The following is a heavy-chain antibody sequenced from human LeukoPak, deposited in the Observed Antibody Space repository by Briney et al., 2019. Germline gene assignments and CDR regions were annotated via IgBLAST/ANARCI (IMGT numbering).Heavy chain of an antibody. CDR3: ARLLYPGVVAAKRGAFDI. CDR1: GGSISSGDYY. V-gene: IGHV4-30-4*08. CDR2: IYYSGST. D-gene: IGHD2-15*01. J-gene: IGHJ3*02. Sequence: SQTLSLTCTVSGGSISSGDYYWSWIRQPPGKGLEWIGYIYYSGSTYYNPSLKSRVTISVDTSKNQFSLKLSSVTAADTAVYYCARLLYPGVVAAKRGAFDIWGQGTMVTVSS.